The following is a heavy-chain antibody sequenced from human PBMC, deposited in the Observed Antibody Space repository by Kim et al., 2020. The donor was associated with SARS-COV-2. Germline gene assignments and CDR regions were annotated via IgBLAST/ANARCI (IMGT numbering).Heavy chain of an antibody. Sequence: RNVSSYSDTLKVRLPISRNKSKNMLVLQMDSLRPEDTAVYYCARGSGYFDDWGQGTLVTVS. J-gene: IGHJ4*02. V-gene: IGHV3-30*03. CDR3: ARGSGYFDD. CDR2: RNVS. D-gene: IGHD3-10*01.